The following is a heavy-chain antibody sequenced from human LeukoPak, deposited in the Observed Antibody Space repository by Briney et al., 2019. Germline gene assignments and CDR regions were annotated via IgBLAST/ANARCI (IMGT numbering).Heavy chain of an antibody. CDR1: GFTFSSYG. V-gene: IGHV3-33*06. J-gene: IGHJ4*02. CDR2: IWYDGSNK. CDR3: AKTNSSVPGYFDY. D-gene: IGHD3-22*01. Sequence: GGSLRLSCAASGFTFSSYGMHWVRQAPGKGLEWVAVIWYDGSNKYYADSVKGRFTISRDNSKNTLYLQMNSLRAEDTAVYYCAKTNSSVPGYFDYWGQGTLVTVSS.